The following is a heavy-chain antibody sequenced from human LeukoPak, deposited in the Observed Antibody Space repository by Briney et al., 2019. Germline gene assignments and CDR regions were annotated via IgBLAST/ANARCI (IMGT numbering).Heavy chain of an antibody. CDR2: IYYSGST. CDR3: ARDPYSSSARPYYYYMDV. CDR1: GGSISSGDYY. J-gene: IGHJ6*03. D-gene: IGHD6-6*01. V-gene: IGHV4-30-4*08. Sequence: PSQTLSLTCTVSGGSISSGDYYWSWIRQPPGKGLEWIVYIYYSGSTYYNPSLRSRVTISVDTSKNQFSLKLSSVTAADTAVYYCARDPYSSSARPYYYYMDVWGKGTTVTVSS.